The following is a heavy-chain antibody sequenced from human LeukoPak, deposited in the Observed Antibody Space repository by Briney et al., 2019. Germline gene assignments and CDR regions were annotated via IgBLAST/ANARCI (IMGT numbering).Heavy chain of an antibody. Sequence: GGSLRLSCAASGFTFSSYAMSWVRQAPGKGLEWVSVIRGSGGSTYYADSVKGRFTISRDNSKNTLYLQMNSLRAEDTAVYYCAKDRQNYDILTGYEYWGQGTLVTVSS. CDR3: AKDRQNYDILTGYEY. CDR1: GFTFSSYA. J-gene: IGHJ4*02. V-gene: IGHV3-23*01. D-gene: IGHD3-9*01. CDR2: IRGSGGST.